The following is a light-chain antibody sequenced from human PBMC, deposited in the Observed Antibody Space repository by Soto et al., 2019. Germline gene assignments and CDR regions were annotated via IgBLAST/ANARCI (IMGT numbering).Light chain of an antibody. V-gene: IGKV3-11*01. J-gene: IGKJ4*01. Sequence: EIVLTQSPGTVSLSPGESVTLTCRASENIGPYLAWYRQTPGQAPGLLISDASNRATGIPARISGSGSGTYFTLTISRLEPEDFAVYYCQQRDNWPLTFGGGTRVEF. CDR1: ENIGPY. CDR2: DAS. CDR3: QQRDNWPLT.